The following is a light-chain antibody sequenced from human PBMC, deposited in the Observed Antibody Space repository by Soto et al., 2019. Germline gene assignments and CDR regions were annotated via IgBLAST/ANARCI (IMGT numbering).Light chain of an antibody. CDR1: QSVLYSSNNKNY. V-gene: IGKV4-1*01. CDR2: WAS. CDR3: QQYYSTLLT. Sequence: DIVMTQSPDSLAVSLGERATINCKSSQSVLYSSNNKNYLAWYQQKPGQPPKLLIYWASTRESGVPDQFSGSGSGTDFTLTISSLQAEDVAVYYCQQYYSTLLTFGPGTKVDIK. J-gene: IGKJ3*01.